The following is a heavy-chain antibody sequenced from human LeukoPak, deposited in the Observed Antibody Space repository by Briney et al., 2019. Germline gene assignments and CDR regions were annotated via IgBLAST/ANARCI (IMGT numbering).Heavy chain of an antibody. J-gene: IGHJ5*02. D-gene: IGHD6-13*01. V-gene: IGHV1-69*13. CDR3: ARGFGSSWYFYP. Sequence: ASVKVSCKASGGTFSSYAISWVRQAPGQGLEWMGGIIPVFGTAIYAQKFQGRVTITADESTSTAYMELSSLRSEDTAVYYCARGFGSSWYFYPWGQGTLVTVSS. CDR2: IIPVFGTA. CDR1: GGTFSSYA.